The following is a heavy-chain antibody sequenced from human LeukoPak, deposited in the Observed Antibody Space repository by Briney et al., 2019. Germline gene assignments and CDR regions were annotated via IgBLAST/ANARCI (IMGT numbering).Heavy chain of an antibody. D-gene: IGHD3-22*01. J-gene: IGHJ4*02. CDR2: ISYNGSNK. Sequence: PGRSVRLSCAASGFTFNSYDMHGLRHAPGKGLEGVTIISYNGSNKYYADSVKGRFTISRDNSKNTLYLQMNSLRSEETAVYYCAKDPYYSDSSGYPDYWGQGTLVTVSS. CDR3: AKDPYYSDSSGYPDY. CDR1: GFTFNSYD. V-gene: IGHV3-30*18.